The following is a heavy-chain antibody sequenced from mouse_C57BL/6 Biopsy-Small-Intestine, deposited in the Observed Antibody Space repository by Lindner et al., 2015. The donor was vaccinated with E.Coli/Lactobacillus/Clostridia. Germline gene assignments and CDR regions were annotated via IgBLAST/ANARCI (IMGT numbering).Heavy chain of an antibody. J-gene: IGHJ3*01. Sequence: VQLQESGAELVKPGASVKISCKASGYSFIGYNMNWVRQSHGKSLEWIGNINPYYGSTIYNQKFKGKATLTVDKSSSTAYMQLNSLTSEDSAVYYCAREGAHYSYYSYDGFAYWGQGTLVTVSA. CDR1: GYSFIGYN. V-gene: IGHV1-39*01. CDR3: AREGAHYSYYSYDGFAY. CDR2: INPYYGST. D-gene: IGHD2-12*01.